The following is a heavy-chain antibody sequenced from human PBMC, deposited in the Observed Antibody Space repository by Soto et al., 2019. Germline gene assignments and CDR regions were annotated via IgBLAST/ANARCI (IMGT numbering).Heavy chain of an antibody. J-gene: IGHJ6*02. CDR2: INHSGST. D-gene: IGHD2-2*01. CDR3: ARAGGYCSSTSCRNRYYYYGMDV. CDR1: CGSFSGYY. V-gene: IGHV4-34*01. Sequence: SETLSLTCAVYCGSFSGYYWSWIRQPPGKGLEWIGEINHSGSTNYNPSLKSRVTISVDTSKNQFSLKLSSLTAADTAVYYCARAGGYCSSTSCRNRYYYYGMDVWGQGTTVTVSS.